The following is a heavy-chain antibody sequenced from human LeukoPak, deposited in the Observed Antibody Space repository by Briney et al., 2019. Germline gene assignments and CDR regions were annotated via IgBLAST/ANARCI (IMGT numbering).Heavy chain of an antibody. J-gene: IGHJ4*02. D-gene: IGHD4/OR15-4a*01. CDR2: IKDDGSAK. CDR3: ARDKPGYGAYDY. Sequence: SGGSLRFSCAASGFTFSTYWMNWVRQAPGKGLEWVASIKDDGSAKYYVDSMKGRFTISRDNAENSLYLQMNHLRAEDTAVYYCARDKPGYGAYDYWGQGTRVTVSS. V-gene: IGHV3-7*01. CDR1: GFTFSTYW.